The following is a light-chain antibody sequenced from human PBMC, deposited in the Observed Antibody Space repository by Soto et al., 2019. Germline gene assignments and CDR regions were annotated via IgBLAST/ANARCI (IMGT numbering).Light chain of an antibody. CDR1: QTISSW. Sequence: DIQMTQSPSTLSGSVGDRVTITCRASQTISSWLAWYQQKPGKAPKLLIYKASTLKSGVPSRFSGSGSGTEFALTISSLQPDDFATYSCQHYNSYSEPFGEGTKVELK. V-gene: IGKV1-5*03. CDR3: QHYNSYSEP. CDR2: KAS. J-gene: IGKJ1*01.